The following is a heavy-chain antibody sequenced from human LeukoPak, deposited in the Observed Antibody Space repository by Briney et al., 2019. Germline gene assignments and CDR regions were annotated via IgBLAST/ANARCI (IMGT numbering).Heavy chain of an antibody. Sequence: GGSLRLSCAASGFTFSSYWMHWVRQAPGKGLVWVSRINSDGSSTSYADSVKGRFTISRDNSKNTLYLQMNSLRAEDTAVYYCARDLRCSGGSCYPTTWIYYFDYWGQGTLVTVSS. D-gene: IGHD2-15*01. J-gene: IGHJ4*02. CDR2: INSDGSST. V-gene: IGHV3-74*01. CDR1: GFTFSSYW. CDR3: ARDLRCSGGSCYPTTWIYYFDY.